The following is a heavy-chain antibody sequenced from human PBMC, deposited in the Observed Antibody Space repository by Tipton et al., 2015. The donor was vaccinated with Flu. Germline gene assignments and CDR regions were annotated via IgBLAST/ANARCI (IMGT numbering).Heavy chain of an antibody. CDR2: INHSGST. CDR1: GGSFSGYY. Sequence: TLSLTCAVYGGSFSGYYWSWIRQPPGKGLEWIGEINHSGSTNYNPSLKSRVTISVDTSKNQFSLKLSSVTAADTAVYYCAGGFGRYFDWLFRYFDYWGQGPLVTVSS. V-gene: IGHV4-34*01. CDR3: AGGFGRYFDWLFRYFDY. D-gene: IGHD3-9*01. J-gene: IGHJ4*02.